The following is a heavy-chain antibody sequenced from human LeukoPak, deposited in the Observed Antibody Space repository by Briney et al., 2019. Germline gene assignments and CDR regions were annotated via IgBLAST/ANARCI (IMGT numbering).Heavy chain of an antibody. V-gene: IGHV3-30*02. J-gene: IGHJ3*01. CDR3: AKGYTYGYAFDF. D-gene: IGHD5-18*01. CDR2: IRYDGSNK. Sequence: GGSLRLSCAASGFTFNNYGMHWVRQAPGKGLEWVAFIRYDGSNKYYADSVKGRFTISRDNSKNPLYLQMKSLRAEDTAVYYCAKGYTYGYAFDFWGQGTMVTVSS. CDR1: GFTFNNYG.